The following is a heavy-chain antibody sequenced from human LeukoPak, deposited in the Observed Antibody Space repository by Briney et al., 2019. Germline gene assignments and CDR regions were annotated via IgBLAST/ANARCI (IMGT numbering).Heavy chain of an antibody. CDR2: IYSSGRN. V-gene: IGHV4-59*08. J-gene: IGHJ3*02. CDR1: GGSISSYY. D-gene: IGHD3-9*01. CDR3: ARHVRFSDWLAPFDI. Sequence: SETLSLTCIVSGGSISSYYWSWIRQPPGKGLEWIGYIYSSGRNNSNPSLKSRVTISVDTSKSQFSLKMTSVAAADTAAYYCARHVRFSDWLAPFDIWGQGTMVTVSS.